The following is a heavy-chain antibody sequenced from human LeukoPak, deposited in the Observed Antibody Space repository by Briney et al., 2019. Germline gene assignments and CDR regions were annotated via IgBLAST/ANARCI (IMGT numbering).Heavy chain of an antibody. CDR3: ARDLRVRVSCSGGSCYYYYMDV. D-gene: IGHD2-15*01. Sequence: GGSLRLSCAASGFTFSSYEMNWVRQAPGKGLEWVSYISSSGSTIYYADSVKGRFTISRDNAKNSLYLQMNSLRAEDTAVYYCARDLRVRVSCSGGSCYYYYMDVWGKGTTVTISS. CDR2: ISSSGSTI. V-gene: IGHV3-48*03. CDR1: GFTFSSYE. J-gene: IGHJ6*03.